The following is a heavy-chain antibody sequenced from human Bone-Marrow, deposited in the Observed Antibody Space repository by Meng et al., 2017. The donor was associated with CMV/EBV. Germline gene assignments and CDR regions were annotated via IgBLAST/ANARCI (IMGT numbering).Heavy chain of an antibody. CDR2: ISWNSGSI. V-gene: IGHV3-9*01. J-gene: IGHJ4*02. Sequence: SLKISCAASGFTFDDYAMHWVRQAPGKGLEWVSGISWNSGSIGYADSVKGRFTISRDNAKNSLYLQMNSLRADDTALYYCAKDTGSIWYYFDYWGQGTLVTVSS. CDR1: GFTFDDYA. D-gene: IGHD6-13*01. CDR3: AKDTGSIWYYFDY.